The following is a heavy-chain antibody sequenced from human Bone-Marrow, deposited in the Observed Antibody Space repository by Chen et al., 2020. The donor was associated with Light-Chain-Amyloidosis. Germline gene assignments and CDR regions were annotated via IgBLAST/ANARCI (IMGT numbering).Heavy chain of an antibody. CDR3: ATDVDVGDYYETGFNY. CDR2: SEHEDDQT. CDR1: GDTLTELS. V-gene: IGHV1-24*01. Sequence: QVQLVQSGAEVKRPGASVKVSCKVSGDTLTELSVHWVRQPPGKGLEWVGGSEHEDDQTHYSQKFQGRVTMTGDTSTDTAYMELTSLTSEDTAIYYCATDVDVGDYYETGFNYWGQGTLVTVSS. D-gene: IGHD3-22*01. J-gene: IGHJ4*02.